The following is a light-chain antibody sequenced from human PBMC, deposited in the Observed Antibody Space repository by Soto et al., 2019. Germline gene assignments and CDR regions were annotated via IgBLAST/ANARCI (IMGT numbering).Light chain of an antibody. CDR3: QQYHSSPRT. J-gene: IGKJ1*01. V-gene: IGKV3-20*01. CDR1: QSVSSSY. CDR2: GAS. Sequence: EIVLTQSPGTLSLSPGERATLSCRASQSVSSSYLAWYQQKPGQAPRLLIYGASNRATGIPDRISGSGSGTDFTLTITRLEPEDFAVYYCQQYHSSPRTFGQGTKVDIK.